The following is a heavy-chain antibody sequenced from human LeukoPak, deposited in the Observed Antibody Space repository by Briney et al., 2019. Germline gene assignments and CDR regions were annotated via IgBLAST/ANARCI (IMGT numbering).Heavy chain of an antibody. V-gene: IGHV3-66*01. J-gene: IGHJ5*02. CDR2: IYNGGST. CDR1: GFTVSSSY. CDR3: ARVRTALTNWFDP. Sequence: GGSLRLSCAASGFTVSSSYMSWVRQAPGKGLEWVSAIYNGGSTYYADSVKGRFTISRDNSKNTLSLQMNSLRAEDTAVYYCARVRTALTNWFDPWGQGTLVTVAS. D-gene: IGHD2-21*02.